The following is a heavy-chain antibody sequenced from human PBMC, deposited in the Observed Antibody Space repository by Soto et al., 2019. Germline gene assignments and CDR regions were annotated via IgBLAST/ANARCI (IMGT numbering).Heavy chain of an antibody. CDR3: VRGGGGYGNGTIDY. Sequence: SETLSLTCSVSGGSISSYYWSWIRQSPGKGLEWIGYIYYIGTTNYNPSLKSRVTISLDTSKNQFSLKLTSVTAADTAVYYCVRGGGGYGNGTIDYWGQGTLVTVSS. J-gene: IGHJ4*02. D-gene: IGHD5-18*01. V-gene: IGHV4-59*12. CDR2: IYYIGTT. CDR1: GGSISSYY.